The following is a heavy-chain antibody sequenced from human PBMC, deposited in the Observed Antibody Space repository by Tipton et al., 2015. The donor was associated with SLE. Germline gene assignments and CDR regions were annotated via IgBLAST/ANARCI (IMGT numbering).Heavy chain of an antibody. CDR1: GGSIRSGHYY. CDR2: INYGGST. Sequence: TLSLTCTVSGGSIRSGHYYWTWIRQHPGKGLEWIGHINYGGSTYYKPSLKSRLTISVDTSKNQFSLKLSSVTAADTAVYYCARAEGSWDAFDIWGQGTMVTVSS. J-gene: IGHJ3*02. CDR3: ARAEGSWDAFDI. V-gene: IGHV4-31*03. D-gene: IGHD2-15*01.